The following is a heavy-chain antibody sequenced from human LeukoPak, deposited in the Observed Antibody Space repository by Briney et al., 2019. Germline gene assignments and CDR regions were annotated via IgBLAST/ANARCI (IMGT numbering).Heavy chain of an antibody. D-gene: IGHD5-12*01. CDR3: ARSRMGYSGYDLFDY. CDR2: IIPIFGTA. Sequence: SVKVSCKASGGAFSSYAISWVRQAPGQGLEWMGGIIPIFGTANYAQKFQGRVTITADESTSTAYMELSSLRSEDTAVYYCARSRMGYSGYDLFDYWGQGTLVTVSS. J-gene: IGHJ4*02. CDR1: GGAFSSYA. V-gene: IGHV1-69*01.